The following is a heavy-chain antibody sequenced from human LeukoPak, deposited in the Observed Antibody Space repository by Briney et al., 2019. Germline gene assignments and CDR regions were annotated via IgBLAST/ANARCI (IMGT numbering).Heavy chain of an antibody. Sequence: GASVKVSCKPSGYTFTGYYIQWVRQAPRQGLEWMGGINPNSGGTNYAQKFQGRVTITRDMSTSTAYMELSSLRSEDTAVYYCAGTPYCSGGSCPGHQVMDVWGKGTTVTVSS. CDR1: GYTFTGYY. V-gene: IGHV1-2*02. J-gene: IGHJ6*04. CDR2: INPNSGGT. CDR3: AGTPYCSGGSCPGHQVMDV. D-gene: IGHD2-15*01.